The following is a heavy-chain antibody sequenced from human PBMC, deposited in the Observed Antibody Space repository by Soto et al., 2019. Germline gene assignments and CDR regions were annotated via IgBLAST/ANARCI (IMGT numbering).Heavy chain of an antibody. CDR2: IYYSGST. Sequence: PSETLSLTCTVAGGSISNYYRSWIRQPPGKGLEWIGYIYYSGSTNYNPSLKSRVTISVDTSNNRFSLKMSSVTAADTAVYYCARQASGYYYGWFDPWGQGTLVTVSS. D-gene: IGHD3-22*01. CDR3: ARQASGYYYGWFDP. J-gene: IGHJ5*02. V-gene: IGHV4-59*08. CDR1: GGSISNYY.